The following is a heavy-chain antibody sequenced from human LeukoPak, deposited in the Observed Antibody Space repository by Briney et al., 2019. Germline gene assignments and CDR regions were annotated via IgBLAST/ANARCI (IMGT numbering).Heavy chain of an antibody. J-gene: IGHJ4*02. CDR3: ARLGYCSGGSCYPYYFDY. V-gene: IGHV4-39*01. Sequence: SETLSLTCTVSGGSISSSSYYWGWIRQPPGKGLEWIGSIYYSGSTYYNPSLKSRVTISVDTSKNQSSLKLSSVTAADTAVYYCARLGYCSGGSCYPYYFDYWGQGTLVTVSS. CDR1: GGSISSSSYY. CDR2: IYYSGST. D-gene: IGHD2-15*01.